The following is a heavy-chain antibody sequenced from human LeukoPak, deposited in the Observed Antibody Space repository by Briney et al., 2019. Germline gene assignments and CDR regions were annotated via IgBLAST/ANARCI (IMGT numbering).Heavy chain of an antibody. D-gene: IGHD3-22*01. CDR2: ISSSSTI. CDR1: GFTFSSYS. Sequence: GGSLRLSCAASGFTFSSYSMNWVRQAPGKGLEWVSYISSSSTIYYADSVKGRFTISRDNAKNSLYLQMNSLRAEDTAVYYCARDYYDSSGYYGFDYWGQGTLVTVSS. J-gene: IGHJ4*02. V-gene: IGHV3-48*04. CDR3: ARDYYDSSGYYGFDY.